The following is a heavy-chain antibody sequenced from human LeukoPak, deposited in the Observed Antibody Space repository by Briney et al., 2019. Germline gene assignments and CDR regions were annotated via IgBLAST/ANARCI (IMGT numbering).Heavy chain of an antibody. CDR2: IYSGGST. J-gene: IGHJ4*02. CDR3: ARDSGSSGWYGDFDY. D-gene: IGHD6-19*01. Sequence: GGSLRLSCAASGLTVSSNYMSWVRQAPGKGLEWVSVIYSGGSTYYADSVKGRFTISRDNSKNTLYLQMNSLRAEDTAVYYCARDSGSSGWYGDFDYWGQGTLVTVSS. CDR1: GLTVSSNY. V-gene: IGHV3-66*01.